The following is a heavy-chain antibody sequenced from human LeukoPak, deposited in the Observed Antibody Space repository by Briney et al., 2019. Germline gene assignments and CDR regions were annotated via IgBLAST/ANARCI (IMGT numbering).Heavy chain of an antibody. V-gene: IGHV5-51*01. J-gene: IGHJ6*03. CDR1: GYSFTSYW. CDR2: IYPGDSDT. D-gene: IGHD4-11*01. CDR3: ARQRLQGHYYYMDV. Sequence: GQSLPISCQGSGYSFTSYWIGWVRQMPGKGLEWMGIIYPGDSDTRYTTSFQGQVTISADKSISTAYLQWSSLKASDTAMYYCARQRLQGHYYYMDVWGKGTTVTVSS.